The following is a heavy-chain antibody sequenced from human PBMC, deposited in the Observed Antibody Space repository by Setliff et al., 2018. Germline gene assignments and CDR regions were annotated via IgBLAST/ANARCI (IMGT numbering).Heavy chain of an antibody. D-gene: IGHD5-18*01. CDR2: TIPIFGST. J-gene: IGHJ6*03. V-gene: IGHV1-69*05. CDR1: GGTFSSYG. CDR3: AREGVDTRSSTDYRYYMDV. Sequence: SVKVSCKASGGTFSSYGISWVRQAPGQGLEWMGGTIPIFGSTNYAQEFQDRVTIITDESTSTAYMELSSLRTEDTAVYYCAREGVDTRSSTDYRYYMDVWGKGTTVTVSS.